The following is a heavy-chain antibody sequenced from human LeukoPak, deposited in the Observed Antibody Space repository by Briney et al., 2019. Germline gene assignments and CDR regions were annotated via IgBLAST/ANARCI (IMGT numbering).Heavy chain of an antibody. Sequence: ASVKVSCKASGYTFTGYYLHWVRQAPGQGLEWMGWINPNSGGTNYAQKFQGRITMTRDTSISTAYMELSSLRSDDTAVYYCAGSAEYSYGRRYYYYYMDAWGKGTTVTVSS. CDR1: GYTFTGYY. CDR2: INPNSGGT. V-gene: IGHV1-2*02. D-gene: IGHD5-18*01. CDR3: AGSAEYSYGRRYYYYYMDA. J-gene: IGHJ6*03.